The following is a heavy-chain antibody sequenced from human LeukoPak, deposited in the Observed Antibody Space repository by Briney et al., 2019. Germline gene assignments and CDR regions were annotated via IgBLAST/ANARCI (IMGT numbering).Heavy chain of an antibody. V-gene: IGHV4-4*07. Sequence: SETLSLTCTVSGGSISSYYWSWSRQPAGKGLEWIGRNYTCGSTNYNPSLKSLVTMSVDTSKNQYSLKLSSGTAADTAVYYCAREDVDTAMVYFDYWGQGTLVTVSS. J-gene: IGHJ4*02. CDR3: AREDVDTAMVYFDY. CDR1: GGSISSYY. CDR2: NYTCGST. D-gene: IGHD5-18*01.